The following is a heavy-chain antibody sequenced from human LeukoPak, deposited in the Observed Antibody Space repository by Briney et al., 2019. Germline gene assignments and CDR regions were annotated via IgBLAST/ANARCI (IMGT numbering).Heavy chain of an antibody. CDR3: AKIGRLTYYYDS. V-gene: IGHV3-23*01. CDR2: ISGSGGST. D-gene: IGHD3-22*01. CDR1: EFTFSSYS. Sequence: GGSLRLSCAASEFTFSSYSMNWVRQAPGKGLEWVSAISGSGGSTYYADSVKGRFTISRDNSKNTLYLQMNSLRAEDTAVYYCAKIGRLTYYYDSWGQGTLVTVSS. J-gene: IGHJ4*02.